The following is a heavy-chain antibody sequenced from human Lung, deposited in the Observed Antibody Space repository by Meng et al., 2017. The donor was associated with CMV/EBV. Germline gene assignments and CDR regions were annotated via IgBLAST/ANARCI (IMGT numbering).Heavy chain of an antibody. CDR1: GFTFSSYS. D-gene: IGHD5-18*01. Sequence: SXAASGFTFSSYSMNWVRQAPGKGLEWVSSISSSSSYIYYADSVKGRFTISRDNAKNSLYLQMNSLRAEDTAVYYCARDIGNSYGYDYYDYYGMDVWGQGTXVTVSS. CDR3: ARDIGNSYGYDYYDYYGMDV. CDR2: ISSSSSYI. V-gene: IGHV3-21*01. J-gene: IGHJ6*02.